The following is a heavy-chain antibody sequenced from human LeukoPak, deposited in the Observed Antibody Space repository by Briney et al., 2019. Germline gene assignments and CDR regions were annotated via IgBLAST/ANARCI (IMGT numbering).Heavy chain of an antibody. V-gene: IGHV3-53*01. Sequence: GGSLRLSCAASGFTVSRNYMSWVRQAPGKGLEWVSVIYSGGSTYYADSVKGRFTISRDNSKNTVFLQMNSLRAEDTAVYYCARDFYASGFYFWFDPWGQGILVTVSS. CDR2: IYSGGST. D-gene: IGHD2/OR15-2a*01. CDR1: GFTVSRNY. J-gene: IGHJ5*02. CDR3: ARDFYASGFYFWFDP.